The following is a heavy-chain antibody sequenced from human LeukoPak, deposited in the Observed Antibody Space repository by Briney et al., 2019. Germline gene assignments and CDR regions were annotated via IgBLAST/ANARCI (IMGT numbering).Heavy chain of an antibody. D-gene: IGHD1-26*01. CDR2: INHSGST. CDR1: GGSFSGYY. V-gene: IGHV4-34*01. J-gene: IGHJ4*02. CDR3: ARGGRHSGSYWGYFDY. Sequence: PSETLSLTCAVYGGSFSGYYWIWLRQPPGRGLEGIGEINHSGSTNYNPSLKSRVTISVDTSKNQFSLKMSSVTAADTAVYYCARGGRHSGSYWGYFDYWGQGTLVTVSS.